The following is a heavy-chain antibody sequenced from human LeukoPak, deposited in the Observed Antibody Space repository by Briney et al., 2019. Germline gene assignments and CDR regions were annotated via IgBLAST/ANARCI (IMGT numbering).Heavy chain of an antibody. Sequence: KPSQTLSLTCAVYGGSLSGYYWSWIRQPPGKGLEWNGDVNHSGSTNYNPSLKSRVTISVDTSKNQFSLKLSSVTAADTAVYYCAREVRKVQWLVGGRYYYYYMDVWGKGTRVTVSS. CDR3: AREVRKVQWLVGGRYYYYYMDV. V-gene: IGHV4-34*01. CDR2: VNHSGST. D-gene: IGHD6-19*01. CDR1: GGSLSGYY. J-gene: IGHJ6*03.